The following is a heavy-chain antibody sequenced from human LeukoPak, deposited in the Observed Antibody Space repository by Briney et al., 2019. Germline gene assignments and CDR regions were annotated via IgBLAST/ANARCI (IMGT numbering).Heavy chain of an antibody. Sequence: GGSLRLSCAASGFTFSSYSMNWVRQAPGKGLEWVSSISSSSSYIYYADSVKGRFTISRDNAKNSLYLQMNSLRAEDTAVYYCAREYDFWSDTDAFDIWGQGTMVTVSS. D-gene: IGHD3-3*01. CDR2: ISSSSSYI. CDR3: AREYDFWSDTDAFDI. V-gene: IGHV3-21*01. CDR1: GFTFSSYS. J-gene: IGHJ3*02.